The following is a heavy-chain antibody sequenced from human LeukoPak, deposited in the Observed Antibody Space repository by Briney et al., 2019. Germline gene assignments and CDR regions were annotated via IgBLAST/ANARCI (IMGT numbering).Heavy chain of an antibody. Sequence: ASVKVSCKASGYTFTSYGISWVRQAPGQGLEWMGWISAYSGNTNYAQKLQGRVTMTTDTSTSTAYMELRSLRSDDTAVYYCARDLYGYSYGLPWGQGTLVTVSS. CDR2: ISAYSGNT. D-gene: IGHD5-18*01. V-gene: IGHV1-18*01. J-gene: IGHJ4*02. CDR3: ARDLYGYSYGLP. CDR1: GYTFTSYG.